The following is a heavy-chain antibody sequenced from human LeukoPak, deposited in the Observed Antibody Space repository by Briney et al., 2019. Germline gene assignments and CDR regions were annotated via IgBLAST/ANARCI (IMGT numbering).Heavy chain of an antibody. CDR1: GFTVSSNY. J-gene: IGHJ4*01. V-gene: IGHV3-53*04. D-gene: IGHD5-12*01. Sequence: GGSLRLSCAASGFTVSSNYMSWVRQAPGKGLEWVSVIYSGGSTYYADSMKGRFTISRHNSKNTLYLQMNSLRAEDTAVYYCARDHRYAFDNWGHGTLVTLSS. CDR2: IYSGGST. CDR3: ARDHRYAFDN.